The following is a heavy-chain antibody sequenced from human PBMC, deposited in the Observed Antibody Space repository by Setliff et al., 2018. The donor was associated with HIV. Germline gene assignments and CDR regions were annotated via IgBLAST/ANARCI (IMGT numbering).Heavy chain of an antibody. Sequence: PSETLSLTCTISGGFISNHYWNWIRQPPGKGLEWIGSTHYSGSSYYSPSLKSRVTLSLDTSKNQFSLKLTSVTAADTAVYYCAKEGGLYFGMLIHDAIDLWGQGTMVTVSS. J-gene: IGHJ3*01. CDR3: AKEGGLYFGMLIHDAIDL. CDR2: THYSGSS. V-gene: IGHV4-59*11. D-gene: IGHD3-3*01. CDR1: GGFISNHY.